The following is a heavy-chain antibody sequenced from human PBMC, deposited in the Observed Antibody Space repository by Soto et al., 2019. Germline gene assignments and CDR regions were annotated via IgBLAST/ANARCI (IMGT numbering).Heavy chain of an antibody. CDR1: GYFISSGSY. J-gene: IGHJ4*02. CDR3: ARELDRYFDY. Sequence: SETLSLTCAVSGYFISSGSYWGWIRQPPGKGLEWIGSIYHSGSTYYNASLKSRVTISVDASKNQFSLKLNSVTATDTAIYYCARELDRYFDYWGQGTLVTVSS. CDR2: IYHSGST. V-gene: IGHV4-38-2*02. D-gene: IGHD1-1*01.